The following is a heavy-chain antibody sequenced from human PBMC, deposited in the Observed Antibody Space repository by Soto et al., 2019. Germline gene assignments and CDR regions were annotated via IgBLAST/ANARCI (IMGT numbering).Heavy chain of an antibody. CDR1: GYNFNTYW. Sequence: GESLKISCQRSGYNFNTYWIGWVRKMPGKGLEWMGIINPDDSETRYSPSFQGQVTISADKSISTAYLQWSSLEASDTAMYYCARQEPPRYCSSPTCYAPFDYWGQGSLVTVSS. J-gene: IGHJ4*02. CDR3: ARQEPPRYCSSPTCYAPFDY. V-gene: IGHV5-51*01. D-gene: IGHD2-2*01. CDR2: INPDDSET.